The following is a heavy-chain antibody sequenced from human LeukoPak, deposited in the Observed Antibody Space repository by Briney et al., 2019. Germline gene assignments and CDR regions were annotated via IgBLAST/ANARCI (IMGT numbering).Heavy chain of an antibody. Sequence: GGSLRLSCAASGFTVSSNYMSWVRQAPGKGLEWVSVIYSGGSTYYADSVKGRFTISRDNSKNTLYLQMNSLRAEDTAVYYCARDSRWLRPSYYYYYMDVWGKGTTVTISS. CDR3: ARDSRWLRPSYYYYYMDV. J-gene: IGHJ6*03. V-gene: IGHV3-66*01. CDR2: IYSGGST. D-gene: IGHD5-12*01. CDR1: GFTVSSNY.